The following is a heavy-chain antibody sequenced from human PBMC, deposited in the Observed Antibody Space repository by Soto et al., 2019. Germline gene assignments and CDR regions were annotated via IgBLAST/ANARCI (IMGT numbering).Heavy chain of an antibody. CDR3: ARGFRYCTNSVCYRDRIDY. CDR1: GGSFSGYY. CDR2: INHSGST. D-gene: IGHD2-8*01. V-gene: IGHV4-34*01. J-gene: IGHJ4*02. Sequence: SETLSLTWAVYGGSFSGYYWSWIRQPPGKGLEWIGKINHSGSTNYNPSLKSRVTISVDTSKNQFSLKLSSVTAADTAAYYCARGFRYCTNSVCYRDRIDYWGQGTVVTVS.